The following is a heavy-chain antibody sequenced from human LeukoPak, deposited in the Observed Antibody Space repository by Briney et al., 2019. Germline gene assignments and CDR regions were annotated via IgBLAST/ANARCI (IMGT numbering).Heavy chain of an antibody. CDR2: LSPDGSHR. CDR1: GLTLSDYW. J-gene: IGHJ1*01. Sequence: GGSLRLSCAASGLTLSDYWRSWVRLGPGKGPEWVGNLSPDGSHRKYVHSVKGRFTVSRDNATKSLYLQMNGLEAEDTGVYYCVGWSVGNNPWGQGTLVTVSS. D-gene: IGHD1/OR15-1a*01. CDR3: VGWSVGNNP. V-gene: IGHV3-7*01.